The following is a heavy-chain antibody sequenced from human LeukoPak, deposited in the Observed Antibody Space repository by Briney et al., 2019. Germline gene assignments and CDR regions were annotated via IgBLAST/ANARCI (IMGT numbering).Heavy chain of an antibody. CDR1: GFTFSSYG. J-gene: IGHJ4*02. V-gene: IGHV3-30*02. Sequence: PGGSLRLSCAASGFTFSSYGMHWVRQAPGKGLEWVAVIWYDGSNKYYADSVKGRFTISRDNSKNTLYLQMNSLRAEDTAVYYCAKGEVAGSGTTYFDYWGQGTLVTVSS. D-gene: IGHD1-1*01. CDR2: IWYDGSNK. CDR3: AKGEVAGSGTTYFDY.